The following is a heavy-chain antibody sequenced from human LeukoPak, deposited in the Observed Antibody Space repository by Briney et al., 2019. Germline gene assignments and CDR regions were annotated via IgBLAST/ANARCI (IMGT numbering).Heavy chain of an antibody. D-gene: IGHD4-23*01. Sequence: SETLSLTCTVSGYSISSGYYWGWIRQPPGKGLEWIGSIYHSGSTYYNPSLKSRVTISVDTSKNQFSLKLSSVTAADTAVYCCARVKVTVAGLFDYWGQGALVTVSS. CDR1: GYSISSGYY. CDR2: IYHSGST. J-gene: IGHJ4*02. CDR3: ARVKVTVAGLFDY. V-gene: IGHV4-38-2*02.